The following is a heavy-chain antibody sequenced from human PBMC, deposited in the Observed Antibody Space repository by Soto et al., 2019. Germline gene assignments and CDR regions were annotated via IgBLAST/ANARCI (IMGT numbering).Heavy chain of an antibody. Sequence: QVQLVQSGAEVKRPGSSVKVSCKASGGTFSNYAINWVRQAPGQGLEWLGGIIPIFGTPNYAQKFQGRVTIPADRSTSTAYMELSNLRSEDTAVYFCARDPDYGGNSGLGLVDYWGQGTLVTFSS. J-gene: IGHJ4*02. V-gene: IGHV1-69*06. D-gene: IGHD4-17*01. CDR2: IIPIFGTP. CDR3: ARDPDYGGNSGLGLVDY. CDR1: GGTFSNYA.